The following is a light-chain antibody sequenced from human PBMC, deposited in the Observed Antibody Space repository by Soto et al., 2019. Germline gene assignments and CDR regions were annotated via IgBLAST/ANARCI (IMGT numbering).Light chain of an antibody. CDR1: QHFXNN. V-gene: IGKV1-33*01. Sequence: EIRVTQSASSLSVSVGDSVTITCQASQHFXNNLNWYQEKPGRAPKILIYXASNLEAGVPSRFRGSGSGTDFTFTISRLQPEDIATYYCQQYEYIPTFGQGTRLEI. CDR2: XAS. CDR3: QQYEYIPT. J-gene: IGKJ5*01.